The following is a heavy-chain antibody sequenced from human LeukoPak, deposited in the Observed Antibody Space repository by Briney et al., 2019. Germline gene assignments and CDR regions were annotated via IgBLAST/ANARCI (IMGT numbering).Heavy chain of an antibody. D-gene: IGHD6-19*01. CDR3: ASIAVAGTSMGDY. CDR1: GGSFSGYY. CDR2: INHSGST. Sequence: SETLSLTSAVYGGSFSGYYWSWIRQPPGKGLEWIGEINHSGSTNYNPSLKSRVTISVDTSKNQFSLKLSSVTAADTAVYYCASIAVAGTSMGDYWGQGTLVTVSS. V-gene: IGHV4-34*01. J-gene: IGHJ4*02.